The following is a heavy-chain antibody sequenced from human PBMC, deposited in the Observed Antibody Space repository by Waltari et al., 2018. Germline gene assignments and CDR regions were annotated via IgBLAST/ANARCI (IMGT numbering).Heavy chain of an antibody. J-gene: IGHJ4*02. Sequence: VQLVQSGAEVKTPGASVKVSCKAAGYTFTDYSIHWVRQAPGQGLEWMGWVNPDSGGTNYAQKFQGRVTMTRDTSISTAYMELNNLGSDDTALYYCARRPVDYRNPRLDYWGQGPLVTVGS. CDR3: ARRPVDYRNPRLDY. CDR2: VNPDSGGT. V-gene: IGHV1-2*02. D-gene: IGHD4-4*01. CDR1: GYTFTDYS.